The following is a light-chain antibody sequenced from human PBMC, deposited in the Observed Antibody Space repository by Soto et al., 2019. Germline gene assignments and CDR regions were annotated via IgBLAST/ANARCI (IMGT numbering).Light chain of an antibody. Sequence: QSALTQPPPASGSPGQSVTISCTGTSSDVGAYKYVSWYQQHPGKAPKVIIYEVSKRPSGVPDRFSGSKSGNTASLTVSGLQAEDEADYYCSSYGGSSNLYVFGTGTKLTVL. CDR1: SSDVGAYKY. CDR3: SSYGGSSNLYV. J-gene: IGLJ1*01. CDR2: EVS. V-gene: IGLV2-8*01.